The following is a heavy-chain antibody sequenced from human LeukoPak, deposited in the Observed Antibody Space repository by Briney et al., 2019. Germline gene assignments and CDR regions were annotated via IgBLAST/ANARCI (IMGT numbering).Heavy chain of an antibody. CDR3: AREDRLSHHTVFDY. V-gene: IGHV3-23*01. Sequence: GGSLRLSCAASGFTFSSSAMSWVRQAPGKGLEWVASISGSGGSTYYADSVKGRFTISRDNSKNTLYLQMSSLRAEDTAVYYCAREDRLSHHTVFDYWGQGTLVTVSS. J-gene: IGHJ4*02. D-gene: IGHD3-16*02. CDR2: ISGSGGST. CDR1: GFTFSSSA.